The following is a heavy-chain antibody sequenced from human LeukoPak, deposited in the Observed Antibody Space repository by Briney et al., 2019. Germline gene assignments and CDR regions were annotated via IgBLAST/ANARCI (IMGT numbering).Heavy chain of an antibody. CDR3: ARGLYYSSSWYVFYYYGMDV. CDR2: MNPNSGNT. CDR1: GYTFTSYD. J-gene: IGHJ6*02. D-gene: IGHD6-13*01. Sequence: ASVKVSRKASGYTFTSYDINWVRQAPGQGLEWMGWMNPNSGNTGYAQKFQGRVTMTRNTSISTAYMELSSLRSEDTAVYYCARGLYYSSSWYVFYYYGMDVWGQGTTVTVSS. V-gene: IGHV1-8*01.